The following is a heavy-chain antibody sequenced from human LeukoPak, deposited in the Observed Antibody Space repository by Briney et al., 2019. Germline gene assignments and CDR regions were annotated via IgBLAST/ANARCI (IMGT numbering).Heavy chain of an antibody. Sequence: VASVKVSCKASGYTFTSYGISWVRQAPGQGLEWMGWISAYNGNTNYAQKLQGRVTMTTDTSTSTAYMELRSLRSDDTAVYYCARAGTTMTSVGAFDIWGQGTMVTVSS. CDR1: GYTFTSYG. D-gene: IGHD3-22*01. V-gene: IGHV1-18*01. CDR3: ARAGTTMTSVGAFDI. CDR2: ISAYNGNT. J-gene: IGHJ3*02.